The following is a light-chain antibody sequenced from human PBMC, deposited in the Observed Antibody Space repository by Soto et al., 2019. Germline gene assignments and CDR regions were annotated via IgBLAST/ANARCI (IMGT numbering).Light chain of an antibody. CDR2: EVR. CDR1: SSDVGSYDY. CDR3: TSDTTSTTVL. Sequence: QSALTQPASVSGSPGQSITISCTGSSSDVGSYDYVSWYQQHTGKAPKLIIYEVRSRPSGISNRFSGSKSGNTASLTISGRQTEDEADYYCTSDTTSTTVLFGGGTKVTVL. V-gene: IGLV2-14*03. J-gene: IGLJ2*01.